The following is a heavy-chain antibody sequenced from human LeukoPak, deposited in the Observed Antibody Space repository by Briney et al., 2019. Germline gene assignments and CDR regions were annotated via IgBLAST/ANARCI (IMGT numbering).Heavy chain of an antibody. Sequence: SETLSLTCTVSGGSISSGGYYWSWIRQPPGKGLEWIGEINHSGSTNYNPSLKSRVTISVDTSKNQFSLKLSSVTAADTAVYYCARDDIAVAGLDAFDIWGQGTMVTVSS. V-gene: IGHV4-39*07. J-gene: IGHJ3*02. D-gene: IGHD6-19*01. CDR1: GGSISSGGYY. CDR3: ARDDIAVAGLDAFDI. CDR2: INHSGST.